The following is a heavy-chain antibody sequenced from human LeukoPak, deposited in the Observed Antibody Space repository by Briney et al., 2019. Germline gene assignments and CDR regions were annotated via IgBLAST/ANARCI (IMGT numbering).Heavy chain of an antibody. CDR2: INTSGGST. Sequence: GGSLRLSCVASGFTFRHYDMSWVRQAPGKGLEWVSSINTSGGSTYYADSLQGRFTISRDNSKNTLHLQMNNVRAEDTALYYCAKEGGYGELSSYFDYWGQGTLVTVSS. D-gene: IGHD3-16*02. CDR3: AKEGGYGELSSYFDY. CDR1: GFTFRHYD. J-gene: IGHJ4*02. V-gene: IGHV3-23*01.